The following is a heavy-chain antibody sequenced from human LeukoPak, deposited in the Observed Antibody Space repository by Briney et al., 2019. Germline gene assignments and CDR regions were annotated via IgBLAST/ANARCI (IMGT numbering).Heavy chain of an antibody. CDR1: GFTFSSYG. V-gene: IGHV3-30*18. CDR3: AKGQYYFDY. CDR2: ITYDGSNK. Sequence: GGSLRLSCAASGFTFSSYGMHWVRQAPGKGLEWVAVITYDGSNKYYADSVKGRFTISSDNSKNTLYLQMNSLRAEDTAVYYCAKGQYYFDYWGQGTLVTVSS. J-gene: IGHJ4*02.